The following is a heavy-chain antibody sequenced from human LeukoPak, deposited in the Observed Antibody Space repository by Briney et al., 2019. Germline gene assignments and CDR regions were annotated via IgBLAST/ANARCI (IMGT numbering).Heavy chain of an antibody. Sequence: GASVKVSCKASGYTFTSYYMHWVRQAPGQGLEWMGIINPSGGSTSYAQKFQGRVTMTRDMSTSTVYMELSSLRSEDTAVYYCARGDTFGGVIVPYAFDIWGQGTMVTVSS. V-gene: IGHV1-46*01. CDR2: INPSGGST. CDR3: ARGDTFGGVIVPYAFDI. CDR1: GYTFTSYY. D-gene: IGHD3-16*02. J-gene: IGHJ3*02.